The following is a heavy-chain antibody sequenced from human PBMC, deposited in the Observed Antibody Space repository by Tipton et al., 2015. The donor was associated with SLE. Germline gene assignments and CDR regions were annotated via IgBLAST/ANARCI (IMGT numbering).Heavy chain of an antibody. Sequence: SLRLSCAASGFSFRSYAMSWVRQAPGKGLEWVSSIYSGGGTYYAASVKGRFTISRDNAKNSLYLQMNSLRAEDTAVYYCARGPYYYDSSGPSDVWGQGTTVTVSS. CDR1: GFSFRSYA. V-gene: IGHV3-23*03. CDR3: ARGPYYYDSSGPSDV. D-gene: IGHD3-22*01. J-gene: IGHJ6*02. CDR2: IYSGGGT.